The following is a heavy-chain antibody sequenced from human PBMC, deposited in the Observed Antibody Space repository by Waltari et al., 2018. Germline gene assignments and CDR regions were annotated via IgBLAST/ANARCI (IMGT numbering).Heavy chain of an antibody. CDR3: ARHKPGVNWFDP. Sequence: QLQLQESGPGLVKPSETLSLTCTVSGGSISSSTYYWPWTRQPPGKGLEWIGSISYSGNTYYNPSLKSRFPLSVDTSKNQVSLTLSSVSAADTAMYYCARHKPGVNWFDPWGQGTLVTVSS. CDR1: GGSISSSTYY. CDR2: ISYSGNT. J-gene: IGHJ5*02. V-gene: IGHV4-39*01. D-gene: IGHD3-10*01.